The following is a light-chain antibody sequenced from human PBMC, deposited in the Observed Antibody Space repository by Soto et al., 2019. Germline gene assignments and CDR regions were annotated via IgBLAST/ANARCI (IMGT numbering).Light chain of an antibody. J-gene: IGLJ2*01. V-gene: IGLV1-40*01. Sequence: QSVLTQPPSVSGAPGQRVTISCTGSSSNIGAGYDVHWYQQLPRTVPKLLIYGTSNRPSGVPDRFSGSKSGTSASLAITGLQAEDEADYYCQSYDSSLSCVVFGGGTKLTVL. CDR3: QSYDSSLSCVV. CDR1: SSNIGAGYD. CDR2: GTS.